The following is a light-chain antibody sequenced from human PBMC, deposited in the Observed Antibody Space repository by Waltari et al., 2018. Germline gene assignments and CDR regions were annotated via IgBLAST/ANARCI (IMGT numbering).Light chain of an antibody. Sequence: QSALTQPPSASGSPGQSVPISCTGTSSDVGGYNYVSWYQQHPGKVPKLMIYEVSKRPSGVPDRFSGSKSGNTASLTVSGLQAEDEADYAGSRYVFGTGTKVTVL. CDR1: SSDVGGYNY. CDR3: SRYV. V-gene: IGLV2-8*01. J-gene: IGLJ1*01. CDR2: EVS.